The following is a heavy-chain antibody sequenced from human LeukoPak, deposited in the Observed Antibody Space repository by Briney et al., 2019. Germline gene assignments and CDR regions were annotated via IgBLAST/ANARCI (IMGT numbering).Heavy chain of an antibody. D-gene: IGHD3-3*01. CDR1: GGTFSSYA. J-gene: IGHJ4*02. V-gene: IGHV1-69*05. CDR2: IIPIFGTA. Sequence: SVKVSCKASGGTFSSYAISWLRPAPGQGLEWMGGIIPIFGTANYAQKFQGRVTITTDESTSTAYMELSSLRSEDTAVYYCARDRVPAAIGYDFWSGYQSFDYWGQGTLVTVSS. CDR3: ARDRVPAAIGYDFWSGYQSFDY.